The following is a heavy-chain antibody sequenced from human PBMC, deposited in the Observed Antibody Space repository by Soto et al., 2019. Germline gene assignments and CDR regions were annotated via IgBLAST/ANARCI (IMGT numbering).Heavy chain of an antibody. CDR3: ASCATVTQYDY. J-gene: IGHJ4*02. CDR2: GSNSGTT. D-gene: IGHD4-17*01. Sequence: QVQLQESGPGLVKPSETLSLTCSVSGVSVSSGWFYWAWIRQPPGKGLEWIGFGSNSGTTNYKPSLPRRVTISVAPSRRPISLNVNSLKAADTAVYYCASCATVTQYDYWGQGTQVTVSS. CDR1: GVSVSSGWFY. V-gene: IGHV4-61*01.